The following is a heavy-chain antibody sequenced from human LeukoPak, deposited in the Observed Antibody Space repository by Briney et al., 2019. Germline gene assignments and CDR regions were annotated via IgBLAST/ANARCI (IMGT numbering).Heavy chain of an antibody. D-gene: IGHD2-2*01. CDR3: ARGGYQLLWY. J-gene: IGHJ4*02. V-gene: IGHV3-7*04. Sequence: GGSLRLSCAASGFTFSTYWVSWVRQAPGTGLEWVASIKQDGSEKSYVDSVKGRFTISRDNAKNSLYLQMNSLRAEDMAVYYCARGGYQLLWYWGQGTLVTVSS. CDR2: IKQDGSEK. CDR1: GFTFSTYW.